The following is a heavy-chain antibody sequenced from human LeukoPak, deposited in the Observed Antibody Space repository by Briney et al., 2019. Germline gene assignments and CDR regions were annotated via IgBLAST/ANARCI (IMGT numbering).Heavy chain of an antibody. Sequence: ASVKVSCKASGYTFTGYYMHWVRQAPGRGLEWMGWINPNSGATKYAQKFQGRVTMTRDTSISTAYMEVSRLRFDDTAVYYCARDGGWYRLLWWFDPWGQGTLVTVSS. J-gene: IGHJ5*02. D-gene: IGHD2-2*01. CDR3: ARDGGWYRLLWWFDP. CDR1: GYTFTGYY. CDR2: INPNSGAT. V-gene: IGHV1-2*02.